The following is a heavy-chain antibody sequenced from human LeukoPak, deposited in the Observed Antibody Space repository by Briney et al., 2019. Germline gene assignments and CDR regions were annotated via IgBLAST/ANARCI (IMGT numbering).Heavy chain of an antibody. CDR3: ARDGTTVTNYFDY. V-gene: IGHV3-33*01. Sequence: PGGSLRLSCAASGFTFSSYGMHWVRQAPGKGLEWAAVIWYDGSNKYYADSVKGRFTISRDNSKNTLYLQMNSLRAEDTAVYYCARDGTTVTNYFDYWGQGTLVTVSS. CDR2: IWYDGSNK. D-gene: IGHD4-17*01. J-gene: IGHJ4*02. CDR1: GFTFSSYG.